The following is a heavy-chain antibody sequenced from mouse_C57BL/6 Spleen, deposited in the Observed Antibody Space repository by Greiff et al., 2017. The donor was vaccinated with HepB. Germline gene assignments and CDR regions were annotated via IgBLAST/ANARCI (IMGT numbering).Heavy chain of an antibody. V-gene: IGHV1-59*01. Sequence: VQLQQPGAELVRPGTSVKLSCKASGYTFTSYWMHWVKQRPGQGLEWIGVIDPSDSYTNYNQKFKGKATLTVDTSSSTAYMQLSSLTSEDSAVYYCARGYAGKCPYYFDYWGQGTTLTVSS. CDR3: ARGYAGKCPYYFDY. J-gene: IGHJ2*01. CDR2: IDPSDSYT. D-gene: IGHD1-1*02. CDR1: GYTFTSYW.